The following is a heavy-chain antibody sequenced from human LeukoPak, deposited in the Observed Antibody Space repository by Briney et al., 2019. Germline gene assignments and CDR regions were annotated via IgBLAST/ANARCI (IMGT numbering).Heavy chain of an antibody. D-gene: IGHD3-3*01. Sequence: GWSLRLSCVASGFFFDDYGMHWVRQVPGKGLEWVSGISWQSRTRKYADYVRGRFTISRDNAKNSLYLQMNSLKLEDTALYYCVKDRDCWSGLDVWGQGTMVTVS. CDR2: ISWQSRTR. CDR1: GFFFDDYG. V-gene: IGHV3-9*01. J-gene: IGHJ6*02. CDR3: VKDRDCWSGLDV.